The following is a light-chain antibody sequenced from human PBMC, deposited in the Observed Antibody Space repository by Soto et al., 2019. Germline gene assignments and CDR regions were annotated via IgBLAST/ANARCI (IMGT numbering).Light chain of an antibody. CDR3: QSYDSSLSVHVV. J-gene: IGLJ2*01. CDR1: SSNIGAGYD. CDR2: GNS. Sequence: QSVLTQPPSVSGAPGQRVTISCTGSSSNIGAGYDVHWYQQLPGTAPKLLIYGNSNGPSGVPDQFSGSKSGTSASLAITGLQAEDEADYYFQSYDSSLSVHVVFGGGTKLTVL. V-gene: IGLV1-40*01.